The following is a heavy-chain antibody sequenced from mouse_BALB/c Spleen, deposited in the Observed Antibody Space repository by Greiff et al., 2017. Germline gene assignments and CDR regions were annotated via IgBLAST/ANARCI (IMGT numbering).Heavy chain of an antibody. V-gene: IGHV5-12-2*01. CDR1: GFTFSSYT. CDR2: ISNGGGST. D-gene: IGHD3-3*01. CDR3: ARHLGRGFDY. Sequence: EVQVVESGGGLVQPGGSLKLSCAASGFTFSSYTMSWVRQTPKKRLEWVAYISNGGGSTYYPDTVKGRFTISRDNAKNTLYLQMSSLKSEDTAMYYCARHLGRGFDYWGQGTTLTVSS. J-gene: IGHJ2*01.